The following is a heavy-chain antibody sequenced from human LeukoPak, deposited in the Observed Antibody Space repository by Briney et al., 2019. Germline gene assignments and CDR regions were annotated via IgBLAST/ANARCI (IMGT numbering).Heavy chain of an antibody. CDR1: GGSISSGGYS. CDR2: TYHSGST. J-gene: IGHJ4*02. CDR3: ARVVGATEIREYYFDY. D-gene: IGHD1-26*01. Sequence: SQTLSLTCAVSGGSISSGGYSWSWIRQPPGKGLEWIGYTYHSGSTYYNPSLKSRVTISVDRSKNQFSLKLSSVTAADTAVYYCARVVGATEIREYYFDYWGQGTLVTVSS. V-gene: IGHV4-30-2*01.